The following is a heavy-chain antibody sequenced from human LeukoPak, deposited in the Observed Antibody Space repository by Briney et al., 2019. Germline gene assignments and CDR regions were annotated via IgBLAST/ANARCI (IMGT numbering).Heavy chain of an antibody. Sequence: PGGSLRLSCAASGFTFSNNAMSWVRQAPGKGLEWVSAISGSGGSTYYADSVKGRFTISRDNSKNTLYLQMNSLRAEDTAVYYCAKGLIYYYDSSGYPFDYWGQGTLVTVSS. D-gene: IGHD3-22*01. J-gene: IGHJ4*02. CDR2: ISGSGGST. CDR3: AKGLIYYYDSSGYPFDY. V-gene: IGHV3-23*01. CDR1: GFTFSNNA.